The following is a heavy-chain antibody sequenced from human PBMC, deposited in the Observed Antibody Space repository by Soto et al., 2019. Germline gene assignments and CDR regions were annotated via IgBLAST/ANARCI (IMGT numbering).Heavy chain of an antibody. J-gene: IGHJ6*02. CDR3: ARGAYSSSWYGTHYYYGMDV. CDR1: GFTFSSYW. V-gene: IGHV3-7*03. CDR2: IKQDGSEK. D-gene: IGHD6-13*01. Sequence: GSLRLSCAASGFTFSSYWMSWVRQAPGKGLEWVANIKQDGSEKYYVDSVKGRFTISRDNAKNSLYLQMNSLRAEDTAVYYCARGAYSSSWYGTHYYYGMDVWGQGTTVTVSS.